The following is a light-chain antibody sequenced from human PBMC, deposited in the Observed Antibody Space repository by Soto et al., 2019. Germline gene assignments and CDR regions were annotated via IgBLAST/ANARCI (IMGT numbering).Light chain of an antibody. Sequence: QSALTQPASVSGSPGQSITISCTGTSSDVGSSNLVSWYQQHPGKAPKLIIFEGDMRPSGVSARFSGSKSGNRASLTISGLQAEDEDDYYCCSCARSTSFALFGTGTKLTVL. CDR3: CSCARSTSFAL. J-gene: IGLJ1*01. V-gene: IGLV2-23*01. CDR2: EGD. CDR1: SSDVGSSNL.